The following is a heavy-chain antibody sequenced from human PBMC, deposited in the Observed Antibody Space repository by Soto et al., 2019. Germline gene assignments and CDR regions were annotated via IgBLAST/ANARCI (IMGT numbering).Heavy chain of an antibody. J-gene: IGHJ2*01. D-gene: IGHD2-2*01. CDR2: INHSGST. Sequence: QVQLQQWGAGLLKPSETLSLTCAVYGGSFSGYYWSWIRQPPGKGLEWIGEINHSGSTNYNPSLKSRVTISVGTSKNQFSLKLSSVTAADTAVYYCARVVVPAAMIYWYFDLWGRGTLVTVSS. CDR1: GGSFSGYY. V-gene: IGHV4-34*01. CDR3: ARVVVPAAMIYWYFDL.